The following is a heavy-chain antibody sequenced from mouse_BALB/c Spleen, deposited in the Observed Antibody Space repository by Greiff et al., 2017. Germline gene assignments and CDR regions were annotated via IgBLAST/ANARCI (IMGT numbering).Heavy chain of an antibody. J-gene: IGHJ2*01. D-gene: IGHD2-1*01. V-gene: IGHV1S137*01. CDR1: GYTFTDYA. CDR2: ISTYYGDA. CDR3: ASGYYGNYTYFDY. Sequence: VKLQESGAELVRPGVSVKISCKGSGYTFTDYAMHWVKQSLAKSLEWIGVISTYYGDASYNQKFKGKATMTVDKSSNTAYMELARLTSEDSAIYYCASGYYGNYTYFDYWGQGTTLTVSS.